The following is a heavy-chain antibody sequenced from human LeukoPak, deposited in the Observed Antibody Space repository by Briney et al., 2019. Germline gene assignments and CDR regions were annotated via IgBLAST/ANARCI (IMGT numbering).Heavy chain of an antibody. CDR2: ISSSSSYI. CDR3: ARDGRLELRLHY. CDR1: GFTFSSYS. J-gene: IGHJ4*02. V-gene: IGHV3-21*01. D-gene: IGHD1-7*01. Sequence: PGGSLRLSCAASGFTFSSYSMNWVRQAPGKGLEWVSSISSSSSYIYYADSVKGRFTISRDNAKNSLYLQMNSLRAEDTAVYYCARDGRLELRLHYWGQGTLVTVSS.